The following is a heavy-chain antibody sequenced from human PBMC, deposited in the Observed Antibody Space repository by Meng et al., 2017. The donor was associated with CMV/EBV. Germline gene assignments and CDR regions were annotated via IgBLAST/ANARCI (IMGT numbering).Heavy chain of an antibody. J-gene: IGHJ5*02. CDR2: IYYSGST. Sequence: QLQLQESGPGLVKPSETLSLTSPFPRGSISSSSYYWGWIRQPPGKGLEWIGSIYYSGSTYYNPSLKSRVTISVDTSKNQFSLKLSSVTAADTAVYYCARRRGVYYYDSSGYYDPWGQGTLVTVSS. D-gene: IGHD3-22*01. V-gene: IGHV4-39*01. CDR3: ARRRGVYYYDSSGYYDP. CDR1: RGSISSSSYY.